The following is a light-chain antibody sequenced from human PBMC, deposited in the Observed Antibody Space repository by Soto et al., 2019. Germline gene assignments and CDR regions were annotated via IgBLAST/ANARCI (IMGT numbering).Light chain of an antibody. V-gene: IGKV3-20*01. J-gene: IGKJ1*01. Sequence: EIVLTQSPGTLSLSPGERATLSCRASQSISSSFLGWYQQKPGQAPRLLIYGASSRATGIPDRFSGSGSGTDLTLTISRLEAEDFAVYYCQQYGSSPWTFGQGTKVEIK. CDR1: QSISSSF. CDR2: GAS. CDR3: QQYGSSPWT.